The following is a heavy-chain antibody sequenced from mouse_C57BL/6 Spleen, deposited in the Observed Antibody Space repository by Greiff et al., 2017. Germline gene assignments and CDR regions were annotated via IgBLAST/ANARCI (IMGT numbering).Heavy chain of an antibody. V-gene: IGHV1-42*01. J-gene: IGHJ4*01. D-gene: IGHD2-5*01. CDR1: GYSFTGYY. CDR2: INPSTGGT. Sequence: VQLQQSGPELVKPGASVKISCKASGYSFTGYYMNWVKQSPEKSLEWIGEINPSTGGTTYNQKFKAKATLTVDKSSSTAYMQLKSLTSEDSAVYDCARRAYYSNYGYAMDYWGQGTSVTVSS. CDR3: ARRAYYSNYGYAMDY.